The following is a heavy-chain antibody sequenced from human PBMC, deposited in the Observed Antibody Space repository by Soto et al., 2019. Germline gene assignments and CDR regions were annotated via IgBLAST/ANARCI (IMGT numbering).Heavy chain of an antibody. CDR1: GFTFSSYG. V-gene: IGHV3-48*02. J-gene: IGHJ4*02. D-gene: IGHD2-2*01. CDR2: ISREGENK. Sequence: GGSLRLSCAASGFTFSSYGMHWVRQAPGKGLEWVSYISREGENKYYADSVKGRFTISRDNAENTLYLQMNSLRDEDTAVYYCASRNLADCSGTSCLYYFDYWGQGTLVTVSS. CDR3: ASRNLADCSGTSCLYYFDY.